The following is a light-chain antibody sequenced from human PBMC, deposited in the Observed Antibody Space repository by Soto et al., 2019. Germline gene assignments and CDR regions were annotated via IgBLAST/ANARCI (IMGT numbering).Light chain of an antibody. CDR1: QIISTW. Sequence: DIQLTQSPSSLSASVGDRVTITCRASQIISTWLAWYQQKSGEAPKLLIYRASNLVSGVPSRFSGSGSGTEFTLTISGLQPDGFSIYYCQHYETYSGTFGPGTKVDL. CDR3: QHYETYSGT. V-gene: IGKV1-5*03. J-gene: IGKJ3*01. CDR2: RAS.